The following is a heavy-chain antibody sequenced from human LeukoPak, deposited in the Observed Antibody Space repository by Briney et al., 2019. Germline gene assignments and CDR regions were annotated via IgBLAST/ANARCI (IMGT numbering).Heavy chain of an antibody. J-gene: IGHJ4*02. CDR1: GYTFTNSA. V-gene: IGHV1-18*01. CDR2: ISAYNANT. D-gene: IGHD3-9*01. CDR3: ARTGRAHYFDY. Sequence: ASVKVSCKASGYTFTNSAISWVRQAPGQGLEWMGWISAYNANTNYAQKLQGRVTMTTDTSMRTAYMELRSLRSDDTALYYCARTGRAHYFDYWGQGTLVTVSS.